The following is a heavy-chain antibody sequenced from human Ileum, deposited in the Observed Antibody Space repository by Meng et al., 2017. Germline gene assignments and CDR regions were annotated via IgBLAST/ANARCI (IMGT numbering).Heavy chain of an antibody. CDR1: GFTFREYW. Sequence: GESLKISCAASGFTFREYWMTWVRQAPGKGLEWVANIEPDGSETYSVDSLQGRFTMFRDDAKNSLYHHMNSLRAEGTAVYYCVSHLNWSFDFWGQGTLVTVSS. CDR2: IEPDGSET. J-gene: IGHJ4*02. D-gene: IGHD3/OR15-3a*01. V-gene: IGHV3-7*01. CDR3: VSHLNWSFDF.